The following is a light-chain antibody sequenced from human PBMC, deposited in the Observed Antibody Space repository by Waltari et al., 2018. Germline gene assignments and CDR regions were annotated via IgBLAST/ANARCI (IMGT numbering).Light chain of an antibody. J-gene: IGKJ2*01. Sequence: DIQMTQSPSSLSASVGDSVTSTSRAIQTIRTCLNWYQQTAGKAPKLLIYAASTLQSGVPSRFRGSGSGTDFTITISSLQPEDFATYYCHQSHTAPHTFGQGTKLEIK. CDR1: QTIRTC. CDR2: AAS. CDR3: HQSHTAPHT. V-gene: IGKV1-39*01.